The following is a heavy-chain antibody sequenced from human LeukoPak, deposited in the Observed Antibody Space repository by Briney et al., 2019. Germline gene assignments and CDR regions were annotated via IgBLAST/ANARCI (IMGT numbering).Heavy chain of an antibody. D-gene: IGHD3-3*01. CDR1: GGSISSRSYY. CDR3: ARHSGAPFGPKDV. J-gene: IGHJ6*02. V-gene: IGHV4-39*01. CDR2: VHSSAYT. Sequence: SETLSLTCTVSGGSISSRSYYWGWVRQPPGKGLEWIGVVHSSAYTYYNPSLKSRVTISVDTSKSHFSLILTSVTAADTALYYCARHSGAPFGPKDVWGQGTTVTVSS.